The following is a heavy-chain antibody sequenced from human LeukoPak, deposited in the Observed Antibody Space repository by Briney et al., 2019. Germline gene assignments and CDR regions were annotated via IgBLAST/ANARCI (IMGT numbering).Heavy chain of an antibody. J-gene: IGHJ6*02. Sequence: GGSLRLSCAAPGFTFSSYAMHWVRQAPGKGLEWVAVISYDGSNKYYADSVKGRFTISRDNSKNTLYLQMNSLRAEDTAVYYCARPSEAANYYYYYGMDVWGQGTTVTVSS. CDR3: ARPSEAANYYYYYGMDV. CDR1: GFTFSSYA. CDR2: ISYDGSNK. D-gene: IGHD6-13*01. V-gene: IGHV3-30-3*01.